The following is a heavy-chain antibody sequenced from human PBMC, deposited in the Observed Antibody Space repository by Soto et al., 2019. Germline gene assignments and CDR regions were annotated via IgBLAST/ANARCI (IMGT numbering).Heavy chain of an antibody. D-gene: IGHD3-22*01. CDR3: GRRQGLVVIRTHALDI. CDR1: GYSFTSYC. V-gene: IGHV5-51*01. CDR2: IYPGDSDT. J-gene: IGHJ3*02. Sequence: GESLKISCKGSGYSFTSYCIGWVRQMPGKGLEWMGIIYPGDSDTRYSPSFQGQVTISADKSISTAYLQWSSLKASDTAMYYCGRRQGLVVIRTHALDIWGKGTMVTVSS.